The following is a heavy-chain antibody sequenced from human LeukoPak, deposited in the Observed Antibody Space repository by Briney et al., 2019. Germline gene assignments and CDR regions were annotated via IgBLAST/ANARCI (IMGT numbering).Heavy chain of an antibody. CDR1: GFTFSSYA. D-gene: IGHD2-15*01. Sequence: GGSLRLSCAASGFTFSSYAMHWVRQAPGKGLEWVAVISYDGSNKYYADSVKGRFTISRDNSKNTLYLQMNSLRAEDTAVYYCVRGGRRTLVVVATKGGVDYWGQGTLDTVSS. CDR3: VRGGRRTLVVVATKGGVDY. V-gene: IGHV3-30*04. CDR2: ISYDGSNK. J-gene: IGHJ4*02.